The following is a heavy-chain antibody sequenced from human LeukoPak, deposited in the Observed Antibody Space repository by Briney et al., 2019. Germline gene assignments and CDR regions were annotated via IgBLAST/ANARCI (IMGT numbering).Heavy chain of an antibody. CDR2: MYYSGST. Sequence: PSETLSLTCTVSGGSINNYYWNWIRQPPGKGLEWIGYMYYSGSTNYNPSLKSRVTISVDTSKNQFSLILTSVTAADTAVYYCARGEYCSSTSCYSVDDAFDIWGQGTMVTVSS. V-gene: IGHV4-59*08. CDR3: ARGEYCSSTSCYSVDDAFDI. D-gene: IGHD2-2*02. J-gene: IGHJ3*02. CDR1: GGSINNYY.